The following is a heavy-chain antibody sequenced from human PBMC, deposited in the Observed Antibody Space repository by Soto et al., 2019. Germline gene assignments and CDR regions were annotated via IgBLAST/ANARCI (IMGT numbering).Heavy chain of an antibody. V-gene: IGHV3-23*01. CDR3: AKIPTSSCGRTTCLYLDS. J-gene: IGHJ5*01. D-gene: IGHD2-2*01. CDR1: GFTFSSYA. CDR2: VSASGVIT. Sequence: PGGSLRLSCAASGFTFSSYAMSWVRQAPGKGLEWVSAVSASGVITYYADSVKGRFTISRDNSKNTLYLEMNSLRTEDTAIYYCAKIPTSSCGRTTCLYLDSWGHGTLVTVSS.